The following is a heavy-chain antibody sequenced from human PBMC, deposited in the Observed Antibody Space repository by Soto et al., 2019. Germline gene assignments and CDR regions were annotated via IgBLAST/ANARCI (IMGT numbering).Heavy chain of an antibody. CDR3: AKGHDYGDWYFDL. J-gene: IGHJ2*01. V-gene: IGHV3-30*18. CDR2: ISYDGSNK. D-gene: IGHD4-17*01. Sequence: QVQLVESGGGVVQPGRSLRLSCAASGFTFSSYGMHWVRQAPGNGQEWVAVISYDGSNKHYADSVKGRFTISRDNSKNTLYLQMNSLRAEDTSVYYCAKGHDYGDWYFDLWGRGTLVTVSS. CDR1: GFTFSSYG.